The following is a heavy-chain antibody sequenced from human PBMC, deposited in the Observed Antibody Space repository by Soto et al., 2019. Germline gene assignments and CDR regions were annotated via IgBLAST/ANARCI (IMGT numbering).Heavy chain of an antibody. D-gene: IGHD3-3*01. V-gene: IGHV4-59*01. CDR1: GGSISTYY. J-gene: IGHJ4*02. CDR2: IYYSGSA. CDR3: ARDGDFWSCFDY. Sequence: SETLSLTCTVSGGSISTYYWNWIRQPPGKGLESIGYIYYSGSANYSPSLKSRVTISVDTSKNEFSLKLSSVTAADTAVYYCARDGDFWSCFDYWGQGTLVTASS.